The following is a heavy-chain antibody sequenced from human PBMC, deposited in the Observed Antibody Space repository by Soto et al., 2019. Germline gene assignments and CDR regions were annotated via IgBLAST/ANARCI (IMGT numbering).Heavy chain of an antibody. CDR1: GFTFDDYA. J-gene: IGHJ6*02. CDR2: ISWNSGSI. D-gene: IGHD3-9*01. Sequence: GGSLRLSCAAPGFTFDDYAMHWVRQAPGKGLEWVSGISWNSGSIGYADSVKGRFTISRDNAKNSLYLQMNSLRAEDTALYYCAKELRYFDWLPTHYYYYGMDVWGRGTTVTVSS. V-gene: IGHV3-9*01. CDR3: AKELRYFDWLPTHYYYYGMDV.